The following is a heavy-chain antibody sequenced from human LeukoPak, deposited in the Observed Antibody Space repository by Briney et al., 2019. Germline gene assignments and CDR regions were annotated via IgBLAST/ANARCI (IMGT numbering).Heavy chain of an antibody. Sequence: GASVKVSCKASGYTFTGYYMHWVRQAPGQGLEWMGWINPNSGGTNYAQKFQGRVTMTRDTSISTAYMELSRLRSDDTAVYYCAREGITTNHFFDYWGQGTLVTVSS. CDR3: AREGITTNHFFDY. J-gene: IGHJ4*02. CDR2: INPNSGGT. CDR1: GYTFTGYY. V-gene: IGHV1-2*02. D-gene: IGHD3-22*01.